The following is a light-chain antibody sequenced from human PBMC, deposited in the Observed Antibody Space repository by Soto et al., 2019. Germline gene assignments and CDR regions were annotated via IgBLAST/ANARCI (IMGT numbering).Light chain of an antibody. Sequence: EIVLTQSPGTLSLSPGERATLSCRASQSVSSSYLAWYQQKPGQAPRLLIYGASSRVTGIPDRFSGSGSGTDFTLTISRLEPKDFAVYYCQQYGSSPWTFGQRTKVEIK. V-gene: IGKV3-20*01. CDR3: QQYGSSPWT. CDR2: GAS. CDR1: QSVSSSY. J-gene: IGKJ1*01.